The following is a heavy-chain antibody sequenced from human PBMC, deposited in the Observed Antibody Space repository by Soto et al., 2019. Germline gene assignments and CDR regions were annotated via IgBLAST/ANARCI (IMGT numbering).Heavy chain of an antibody. V-gene: IGHV1-69*13. CDR2: IIPIFGTA. CDR3: ASGGGDSSSWTLSHNWFDP. Sequence: ASVKVSCKASGGTFSSYAISWVRQAPGQGLEWMGGIIPIFGTANYAQKFQGRVTITADESTSTAYRELSSLRSEDTAVYYCASGGGDSSSWTLSHNWFDPWGQGTLVTVSS. D-gene: IGHD6-13*01. J-gene: IGHJ5*02. CDR1: GGTFSSYA.